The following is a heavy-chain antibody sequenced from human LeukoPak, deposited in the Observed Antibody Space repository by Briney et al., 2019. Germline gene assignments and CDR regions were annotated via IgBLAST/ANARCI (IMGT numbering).Heavy chain of an antibody. CDR3: ARDLSAAFDF. CDR1: GLPFSSYG. J-gene: IGHJ4*02. D-gene: IGHD6-25*01. Sequence: PGTSLRLSCAASGLPFSSYGMHWVRQAPGKGLEWVARLVHDARSDYANSVKGRFSISRDDSKNTLFLDMSNLRVEDTALYYCARDLSAAFDFWGQGVLVTVSS. V-gene: IGHV3-33*01. CDR2: LVHDARS.